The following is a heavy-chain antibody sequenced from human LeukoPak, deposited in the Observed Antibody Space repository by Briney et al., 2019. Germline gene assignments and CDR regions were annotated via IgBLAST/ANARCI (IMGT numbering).Heavy chain of an antibody. CDR3: ASVRSGRYYFDY. CDR2: IYYSGST. D-gene: IGHD5-24*01. J-gene: IGHJ4*02. CDR1: GGSVSSGSYY. Sequence: PSETLSLTCTVSGGSVSSGSYYWSWIRQPPGKGLEWIGYIYYSGSTNYSPSLKSRATISVDTSKNQFSLKLTSVTAADTAVYYCASVRSGRYYFDYWGQGTLVTVSS. V-gene: IGHV4-61*01.